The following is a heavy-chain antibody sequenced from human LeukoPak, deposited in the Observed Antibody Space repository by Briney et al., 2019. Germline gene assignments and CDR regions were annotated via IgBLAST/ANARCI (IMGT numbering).Heavy chain of an antibody. V-gene: IGHV3-30*02. Sequence: GGSLRLSCAASGFTFSSYGMHWVRQAPGKGLEWVAFIRYDGSNKYYADSVKGRFTISRDNSKHTLYLQMNSLTAEDTAVYYCVNVFSGYEETLDYWGQGTMVSVSS. CDR3: VNVFSGYEETLDY. J-gene: IGHJ4*02. D-gene: IGHD5-12*01. CDR2: IRYDGSNK. CDR1: GFTFSSYG.